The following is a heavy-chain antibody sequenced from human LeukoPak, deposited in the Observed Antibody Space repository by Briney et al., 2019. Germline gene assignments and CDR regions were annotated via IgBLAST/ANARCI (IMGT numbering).Heavy chain of an antibody. V-gene: IGHV3-23*01. D-gene: IGHD3-10*01. CDR2: ISGSDGST. Sequence: GGSLRLSCAASGFTFSSYAMSWVRQAPGKGLEWVSAISGSDGSTYYADSVKGRFTISRDNSKNTLYLQMNSLRAEDTAVYYCAKGFYGSESFDIWGQGTMVTVSS. CDR3: AKGFYGSESFDI. J-gene: IGHJ3*02. CDR1: GFTFSSYA.